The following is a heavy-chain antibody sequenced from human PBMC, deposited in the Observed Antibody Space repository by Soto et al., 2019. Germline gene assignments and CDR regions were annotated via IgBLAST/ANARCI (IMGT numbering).Heavy chain of an antibody. CDR3: TTRGLHWPDAFDI. V-gene: IGHV3-15*01. Sequence: GGSLRLSCAASGFTFSNAWMSWVRQAPGKGLEWVGRIKSKTDGGTTDYAAPVKGRFTISRDDSKNTLYLQMNSLKTEDTAVYYCTTRGLHWPDAFDIWGQGTMVTVSS. CDR2: IKSKTDGGTT. D-gene: IGHD1-1*01. J-gene: IGHJ3*02. CDR1: GFTFSNAW.